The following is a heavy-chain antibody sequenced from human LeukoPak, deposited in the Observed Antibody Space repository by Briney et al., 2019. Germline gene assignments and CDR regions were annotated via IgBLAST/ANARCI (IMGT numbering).Heavy chain of an antibody. Sequence: ASVKVSCKASGYTFTTYDINWVRQATGQGLEWMGWMNPNSGNTGYAQKFKGRVTITRNTSISTAYMELTSLRSEDTAVYYCARGGHGGNSYWYFDLWGRGTLVTVSS. J-gene: IGHJ2*01. V-gene: IGHV1-8*03. CDR2: MNPNSGNT. CDR3: ARGGHGGNSYWYFDL. CDR1: GYTFTTYD. D-gene: IGHD4-23*01.